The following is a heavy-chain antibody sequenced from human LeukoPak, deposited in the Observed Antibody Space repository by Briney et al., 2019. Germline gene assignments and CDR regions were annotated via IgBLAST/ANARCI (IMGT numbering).Heavy chain of an antibody. V-gene: IGHV3-49*04. CDR2: ITSKAYGETT. J-gene: IGHJ4*02. D-gene: IGHD6-19*01. Sequence: PGGSLRLSCAASTFTFSNAWMSWVRQAPGKGLEWVCFITSKAYGETTEYAASVKGRFTISRDDSKSIAYLQMNSLKTEDTAVYYCTRDFQWTFDFWGQGTLVSVSS. CDR1: TFTFSNAW. CDR3: TRDFQWTFDF.